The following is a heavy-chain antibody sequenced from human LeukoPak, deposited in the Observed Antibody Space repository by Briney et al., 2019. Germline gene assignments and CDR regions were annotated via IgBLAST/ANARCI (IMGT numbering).Heavy chain of an antibody. V-gene: IGHV4-59*01. CDR2: IYYSGST. J-gene: IGHJ3*02. D-gene: IGHD2-2*01. CDR3: ARAGVGYCSSTSCLGDAFDI. CDR1: GGSISSYY. Sequence: PSETLSLTCTVSGGSISSYYWSWIRQPPGKGLEWIGYIYYSGSTNYNPSLKSRVTISVDTSKNQFSLKLSSVAAADTAVYYCARAGVGYCSSTSCLGDAFDIWGQGTMVTVSS.